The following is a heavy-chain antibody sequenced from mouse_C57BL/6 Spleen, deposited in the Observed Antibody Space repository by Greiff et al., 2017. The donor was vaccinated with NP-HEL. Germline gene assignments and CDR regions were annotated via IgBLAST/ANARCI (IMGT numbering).Heavy chain of an antibody. CDR2: IYPGDGDT. Sequence: VQLQQSGPELVKPGASVKISCKASGYAFSSSWMNWVKQRPGKGLEWIGRIYPGDGDTNYNGKFKGKATLTADKSSSTAYMQLSSLTSEDSAVYFCARKTTEDYWGQGTSVTVSS. CDR3: ARKTTEDY. CDR1: GYAFSSSW. V-gene: IGHV1-82*01. D-gene: IGHD1-1*01. J-gene: IGHJ4*01.